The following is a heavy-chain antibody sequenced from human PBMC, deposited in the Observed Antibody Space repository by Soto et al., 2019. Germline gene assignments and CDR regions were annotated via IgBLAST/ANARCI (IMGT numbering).Heavy chain of an antibody. CDR2: ILPMFGTV. Sequence: GASVKVSCKASGGSFSNIALNWVRQAPGQGLEWMGGILPMFGTVKYAQKFQARVTITADVSTGAAYMELRSLISEDTAVYYCAIGGYIDVVVPGRWFDPWGQGTMVTVYS. D-gene: IGHD2-21*01. CDR1: GGSFSNIA. J-gene: IGHJ5*02. CDR3: AIGGYIDVVVPGRWFDP. V-gene: IGHV1-69*13.